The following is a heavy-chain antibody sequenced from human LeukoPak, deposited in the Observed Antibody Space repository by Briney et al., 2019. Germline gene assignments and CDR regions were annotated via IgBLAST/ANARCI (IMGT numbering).Heavy chain of an antibody. Sequence: PGGSLRLSCAAPGFTFSSYAMSWFRQAPGKGLEWVSAIGSGGGSIYYADSVKGRFTISRDNSKSTLLLQMNSLRAEDSAIYYCARPGITVAGTRWFDPWGQGTLVTVSS. CDR2: IGSGGGSI. D-gene: IGHD6-19*01. V-gene: IGHV3-23*01. CDR1: GFTFSSYA. CDR3: ARPGITVAGTRWFDP. J-gene: IGHJ5*02.